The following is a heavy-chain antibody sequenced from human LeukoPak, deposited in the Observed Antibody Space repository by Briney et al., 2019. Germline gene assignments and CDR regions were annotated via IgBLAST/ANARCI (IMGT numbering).Heavy chain of an antibody. J-gene: IGHJ4*02. V-gene: IGHV4-4*07. CDR3: ARETDYYDSSGYPH. CDR2: IYTSGST. D-gene: IGHD3-22*01. CDR1: GGSISSYY. Sequence: PSETPSLTCTVSGGSISSYYWSWIRQPAGKGLEWIGRIYTSGSTNYNPSLKSRVTMSVDTSKNQFSLKLSSVTAADTAVYYCARETDYYDSSGYPHWGQGTLVTVSS.